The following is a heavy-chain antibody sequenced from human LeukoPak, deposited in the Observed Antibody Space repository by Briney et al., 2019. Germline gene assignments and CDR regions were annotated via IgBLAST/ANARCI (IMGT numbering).Heavy chain of an antibody. CDR2: IKQDGSGT. Sequence: PGGSLRLSCAASGFTFISYWMSWVRQAPGKGLEGVANIKQDGSGTYYVDSVRGRFTISRDNAKNSLYLQMNSLSAEDPAVYYCARPSFTQGSYFDYWGQGTLVTVSS. CDR1: GFTFISYW. CDR3: ARPSFTQGSYFDY. J-gene: IGHJ4*02. D-gene: IGHD2-15*01. V-gene: IGHV3-7*01.